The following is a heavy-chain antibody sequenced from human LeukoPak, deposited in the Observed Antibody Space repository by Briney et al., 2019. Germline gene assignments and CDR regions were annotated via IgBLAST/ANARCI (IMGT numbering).Heavy chain of an antibody. J-gene: IGHJ6*02. CDR2: IDPSDSYT. CDR3: ARHYYDTSSGMDV. V-gene: IGHV5-10-1*01. CDR1: GYSFTSYL. D-gene: IGHD3-22*01. Sequence: GESLQISCQASGYSFTSYLISWVRQMPGKGLEWRGRIDPSDSYTNYRPSFQGHVTISADKSISTAYLQWSSLKASDTAMYYCARHYYDTSSGMDVWGQGTTVTVSS.